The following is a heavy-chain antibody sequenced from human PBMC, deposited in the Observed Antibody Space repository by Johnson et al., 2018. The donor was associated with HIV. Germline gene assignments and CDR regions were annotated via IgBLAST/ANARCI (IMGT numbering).Heavy chain of an antibody. J-gene: IGHJ3*02. CDR3: ARACSAAHCYSAQAFDI. CDR2: MNGDGKST. CDR1: GFTFINYW. V-gene: IGHV3-74*01. D-gene: IGHD2-15*01. Sequence: VQLVESGGGLVQPGGSLRLSCAASGFTFINYWMHWVRQAPGKGLVWVSRMNGDGKSTTYADSVKGRFTISRDNAKNTLYLQMNSLRAEDTAVYYCARACSAAHCYSAQAFDIWGQGTMVTVSS.